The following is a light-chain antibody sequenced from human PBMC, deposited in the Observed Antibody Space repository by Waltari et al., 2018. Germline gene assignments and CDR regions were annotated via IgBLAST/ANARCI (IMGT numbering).Light chain of an antibody. CDR2: EVT. J-gene: IGLJ2*01. CDR3: SSYGGSNDVI. V-gene: IGLV2-8*01. CDR1: SRDIGGYNF. Sequence: QSALTQPPSASGSLGQSVTISCTGTSRDIGGYNFVSWYQQYPGNAPKLIIFEVTKRPCGVPDRFSGPRAGNTACLTVAGLQAEDEADYYCSSYGGSNDVIVGGGTKITVL.